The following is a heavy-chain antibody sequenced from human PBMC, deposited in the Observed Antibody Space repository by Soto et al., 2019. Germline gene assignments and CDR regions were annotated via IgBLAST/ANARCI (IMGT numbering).Heavy chain of an antibody. CDR1: GFPFNNAW. CDR3: TTGVYVAGSVDC. J-gene: IGHJ4*02. Sequence: EVQLVEFGGGLVKPGGSLRLSCVASGFPFNNAWMSWVRQAPGKGLEWVGRIKSKAAGGTKEYAAPVNDRFTISRDDTETTLFLQMNRLMIEDTDMYYCTTGVYVAGSVDCWGQGTLVTVSS. V-gene: IGHV3-15*01. D-gene: IGHD6-19*01. CDR2: IKSKAAGGTK.